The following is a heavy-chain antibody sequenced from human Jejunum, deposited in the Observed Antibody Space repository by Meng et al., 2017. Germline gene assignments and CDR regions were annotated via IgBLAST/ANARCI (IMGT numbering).Heavy chain of an antibody. Sequence: GESLKISCAASGFTFSDAWLSWVRQAPGKGLEWVGRIKSKTDGMTTEYAAPVRGRFIISRDDSKNTMYLKMNSLKVEDTAVYYCSASYDIMTGFLDAFEIGGQGTTVTVSS. J-gene: IGHJ3*02. V-gene: IGHV3-15*01. CDR2: IKSKTDGMTT. CDR3: SASYDIMTGFLDAFEI. D-gene: IGHD3-9*01. CDR1: GFTFSDAW.